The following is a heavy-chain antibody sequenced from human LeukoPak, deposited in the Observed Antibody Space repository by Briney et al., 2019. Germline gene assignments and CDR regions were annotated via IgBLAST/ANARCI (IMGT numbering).Heavy chain of an antibody. D-gene: IGHD6-19*01. CDR2: IYYSGST. CDR1: GGSISSYY. J-gene: IGHJ6*02. CDR3: AKDKYSSGLGMDV. V-gene: IGHV4-59*01. Sequence: SETLSLTCTVSGGSISSYYWSWIRQPPGKGLEWTGYIYYSGSTNYNPSLKSRVTISVDTSKNQFSLKLSSVTAADTAVYYCAKDKYSSGLGMDVWGQGTTVTVSS.